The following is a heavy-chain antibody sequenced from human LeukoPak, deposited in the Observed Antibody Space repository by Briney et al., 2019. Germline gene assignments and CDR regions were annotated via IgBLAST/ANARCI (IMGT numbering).Heavy chain of an antibody. CDR1: GGSISSYY. CDR2: IYYSGST. V-gene: IGHV4-59*01. D-gene: IGHD2-15*01. CDR3: ARAAAVSFGFDY. J-gene: IGHJ4*02. Sequence: SETLSLTCTVSGGSISSYYWSWLRQPPGKGLEWIGYIYYSGSTNYNPSLKSRVTISVDTSKNQFSLKLTSVTAADTAVYYCARAAAVSFGFDYWGQGTLVTVSS.